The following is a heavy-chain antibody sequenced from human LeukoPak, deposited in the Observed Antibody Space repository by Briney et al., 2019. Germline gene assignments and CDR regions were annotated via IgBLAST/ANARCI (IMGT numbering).Heavy chain of an antibody. CDR1: GFTFSSYA. V-gene: IGHV3-23*01. Sequence: PGASLRLSCAASGFTFSSYAMSWVRQAPGKGLEWVSAISGSGGSTYYADSVKGRFTISRDNSKNTLYLQMNSLRAEDTAVYHCAKRAGGYSGYGSLVSDYWGQGTLVTVSS. D-gene: IGHD5-12*01. J-gene: IGHJ4*02. CDR3: AKRAGGYSGYGSLVSDY. CDR2: ISGSGGST.